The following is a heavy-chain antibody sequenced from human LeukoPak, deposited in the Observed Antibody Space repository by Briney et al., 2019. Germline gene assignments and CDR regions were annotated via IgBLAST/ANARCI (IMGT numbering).Heavy chain of an antibody. CDR2: IYAGGTT. Sequence: GGSLRLSCAASGFTVSSNYMGRVRQASGKGLEWVSLIYAGGTTYYATSVKGRFTLSRDSSKNTLYLQMNSLRADDTAVYFCARVPYSSSSLSYFDYWGQGTLVTVSS. V-gene: IGHV3-53*01. D-gene: IGHD6-6*01. J-gene: IGHJ4*02. CDR1: GFTVSSNY. CDR3: ARVPYSSSSLSYFDY.